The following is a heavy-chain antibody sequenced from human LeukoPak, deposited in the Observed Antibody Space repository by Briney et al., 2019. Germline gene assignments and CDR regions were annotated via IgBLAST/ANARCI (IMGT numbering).Heavy chain of an antibody. V-gene: IGHV3-7*01. CDR1: GFTFSSFW. CDR3: ARDRISGTDY. J-gene: IGHJ4*02. D-gene: IGHD1-20*01. Sequence: GGCLRLSCAASGFTFSSFWMSWVRQAPGKGLEWVASIKQDGSEKKYVDSVEGRFTISRDNARNSLHLQMNSLRADDTAVYYCARDRISGTDYWGQGTRVAVSS. CDR2: IKQDGSEK.